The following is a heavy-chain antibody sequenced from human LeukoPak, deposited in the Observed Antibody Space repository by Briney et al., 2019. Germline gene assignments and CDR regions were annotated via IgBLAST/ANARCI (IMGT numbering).Heavy chain of an antibody. CDR2: IIPIFGTA. J-gene: IGHJ6*03. Sequence: GASVKASCKASGGTFSSYAISWVRQAPGQGLEWMGGIIPIFGTANYAQKFQGRVTITADESTSTAYMELSSLRSEDTAVYYCARNYYDSSGSGYYYYYMDVWGKGTTVTISS. CDR1: GGTFSSYA. D-gene: IGHD3-22*01. V-gene: IGHV1-69*01. CDR3: ARNYYDSSGSGYYYYYMDV.